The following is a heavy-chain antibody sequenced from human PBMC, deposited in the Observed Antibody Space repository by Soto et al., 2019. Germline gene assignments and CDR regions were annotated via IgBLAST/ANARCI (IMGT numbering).Heavy chain of an antibody. V-gene: IGHV5-51*01. J-gene: IGHJ3*02. CDR1: GDSFTNHW. CDR2: VYPDDSDA. D-gene: IGHD1-1*01. Sequence: GESLKISCKGSGDSFTNHWIAWVRQMPGKGLEWMGFVYPDDSDARYSPSFQGRVTISADMSITTAYLHWSSLRTSDTAIYYCARPMTMHTNWDAFDIWGQGTMVTVSS. CDR3: ARPMTMHTNWDAFDI.